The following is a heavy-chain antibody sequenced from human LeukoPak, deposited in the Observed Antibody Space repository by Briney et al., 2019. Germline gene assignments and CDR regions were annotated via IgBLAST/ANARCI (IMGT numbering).Heavy chain of an antibody. CDR1: GGSFSGYY. D-gene: IGHD6-13*01. CDR3: AREVCSSSWHSDY. V-gene: IGHV4-34*01. Sequence: SETLSLTCAVYGGSFSGYYWSWIRQPPGKGLEWIGEISHSGNTNYNPSLKSRVTISIDTSKNQFSLKLSSVTAADTAVYYCAREVCSSSWHSDYWGQGTLVTVSS. CDR2: ISHSGNT. J-gene: IGHJ4*02.